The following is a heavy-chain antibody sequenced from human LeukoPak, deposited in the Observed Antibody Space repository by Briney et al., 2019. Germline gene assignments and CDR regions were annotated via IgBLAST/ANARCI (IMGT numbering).Heavy chain of an antibody. D-gene: IGHD2-15*01. CDR3: ARVVRSYCSGGSCSLLYYYYMDV. V-gene: IGHV1-69*05. CDR1: GGTFSSYA. CDR2: IIPIIGTA. Sequence: SVKVSRKASGGTFSSYAISWVRQAPGQGLEWMGGIIPIIGTANYAQKFQGRVTITTDESTSTAYMELSSLRSEDTAVYYCARVVRSYCSGGSCSLLYYYYMDVWGKGTTVTVSS. J-gene: IGHJ6*03.